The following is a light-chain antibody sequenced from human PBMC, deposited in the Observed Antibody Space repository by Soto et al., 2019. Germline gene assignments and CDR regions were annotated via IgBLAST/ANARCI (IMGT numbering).Light chain of an antibody. CDR3: QHNNGYSWT. CDR1: QSIRSW. V-gene: IGKV1-5*01. CDR2: DAS. Sequence: DIQMTQSPSTLSASVGDRVTITCRASQSIRSWLAWYQQKPGKAPKVLIYDASSLESGVPSRFSGSGSGTEFTLTISSLQPDDFATYYCQHNNGYSWTFGQGTRLEIK. J-gene: IGKJ5*01.